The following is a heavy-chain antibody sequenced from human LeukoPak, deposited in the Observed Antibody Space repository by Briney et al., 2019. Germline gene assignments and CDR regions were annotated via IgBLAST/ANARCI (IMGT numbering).Heavy chain of an antibody. Sequence: GGSLRLSCAASGFTFSRYSMNWVRQAPGKGLEGVSSISISINYIYYTDSVKGRCTISRDNGKNSLYLQMNSLRAEDTAVYYCARDCGGDCYDAFDIWGQGTMVTVSS. J-gene: IGHJ3*02. V-gene: IGHV3-21*01. CDR2: ISISINYI. CDR3: ARDCGGDCYDAFDI. CDR1: GFTFSRYS. D-gene: IGHD2-21*02.